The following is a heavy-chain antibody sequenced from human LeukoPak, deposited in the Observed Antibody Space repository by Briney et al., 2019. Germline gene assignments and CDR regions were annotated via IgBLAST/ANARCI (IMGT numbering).Heavy chain of an antibody. CDR1: GGSISSFY. V-gene: IGHV4-59*01. Sequence: SETLSLTCTVSGGSISSFYWTWIRQPPGKGLEWIGYIYYSGSTNHNPSLKSRVTISVDTSKNQFSLQLRSVTAADTAVYYCASSPAARGWFDPWGQGTLVTVSS. J-gene: IGHJ5*02. D-gene: IGHD6-6*01. CDR3: ASSPAARGWFDP. CDR2: IYYSGST.